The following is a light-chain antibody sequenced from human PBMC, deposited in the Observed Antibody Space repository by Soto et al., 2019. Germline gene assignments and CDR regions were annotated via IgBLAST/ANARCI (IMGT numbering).Light chain of an antibody. CDR2: DDN. CDR3: QSYDSSLSGYV. J-gene: IGLJ1*01. CDR1: TSNIGAGYD. Sequence: QSVLTQPPSVSGAPGQRVTISCTGSTSNIGAGYDLHRYQQLPGTAPKLLIYDDNNRPSGVPDRFSGSKSGTSASLAITGLQAEDEADYYCQSYDSSLSGYVFGTGTKLTVL. V-gene: IGLV1-40*01.